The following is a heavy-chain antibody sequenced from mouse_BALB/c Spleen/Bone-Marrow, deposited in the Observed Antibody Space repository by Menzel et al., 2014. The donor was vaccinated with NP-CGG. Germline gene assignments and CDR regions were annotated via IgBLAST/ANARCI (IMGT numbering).Heavy chain of an antibody. CDR3: TRGSSYVGYAMDY. V-gene: IGHV1-69*02. Sequence: QVQLQQSGAELVRPGASVKLSCKASGYTFTNNWINWVKQGPGQGLEWIGNIYPSDSYTNYNQKFKDKATLTVDKSSSTAYMQLSSPTSEDSAVYYCTRGSSYVGYAMDYWGQGTSVTVSS. CDR2: IYPSDSYT. J-gene: IGHJ4*01. CDR1: GYTFTNNW. D-gene: IGHD1-1*01.